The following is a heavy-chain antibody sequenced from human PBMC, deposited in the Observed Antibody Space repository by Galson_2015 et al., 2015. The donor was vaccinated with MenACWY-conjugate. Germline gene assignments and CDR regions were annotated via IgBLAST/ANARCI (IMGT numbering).Heavy chain of an antibody. J-gene: IGHJ4*02. CDR1: GFTFSNYA. CDR2: ISGGGGGST. V-gene: IGHV3-23*01. D-gene: IGHD4-11*01. CDR3: AKEAAVIGAPRFDN. Sequence: SLRLSCAASGFTFSNYAMSWVRQVPGKGPEWVSGISGGGGGSTYYADFVKGRFAISKDNSKNTLYLQMNTLRAEDTAVYYCAKEAAVIGAPRFDNWGQGTLVTVSS.